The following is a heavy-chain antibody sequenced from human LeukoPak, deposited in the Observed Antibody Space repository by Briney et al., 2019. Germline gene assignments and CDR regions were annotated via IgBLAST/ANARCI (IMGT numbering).Heavy chain of an antibody. J-gene: IGHJ4*02. D-gene: IGHD2-2*01. V-gene: IGHV1-69*01. CDR3: AREFLQYQLPYVGGFDY. CDR1: GGTFSSYA. Sequence: SVKVSCKASGGTFSSYAISWARQAPGQGLEWMGGIIPIFGTANYAQKFQGRVTITADESTSTAYMELSSLRSEDTAVYYCAREFLQYQLPYVGGFDYWGQGTLVTVSS. CDR2: IIPIFGTA.